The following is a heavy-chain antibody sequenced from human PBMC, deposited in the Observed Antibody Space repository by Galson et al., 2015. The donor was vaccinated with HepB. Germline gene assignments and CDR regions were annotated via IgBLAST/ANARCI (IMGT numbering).Heavy chain of an antibody. D-gene: IGHD6-19*01. CDR2: ILYDGSNQ. CDR3: VKESDSDWYRTADY. Sequence: SLRLSCAASGFIFNNCGMHWVRQAPGKGLEWVAVILYDGSNQYYADSVKGRFTISRDTSKNTLYLQMNSLRVEDTAVYYCVKESDSDWYRTADYWGQGTLVTVSS. J-gene: IGHJ4*02. V-gene: IGHV3-30*18. CDR1: GFIFNNCG.